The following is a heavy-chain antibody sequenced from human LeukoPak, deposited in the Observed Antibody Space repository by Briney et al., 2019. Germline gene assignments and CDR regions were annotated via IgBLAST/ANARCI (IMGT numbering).Heavy chain of an antibody. V-gene: IGHV3-30*18. Sequence: GRSRRPSCAPAGSTLSSYGMHWVRQAPGKGLGWVAVISYDGSNKYYADSVKGRFTISRDNSKNTLYLQMNSLRAEDTAVYYCAKPLDYGDYYYYGMDVWGKRTTVTASS. CDR1: GSTLSSYG. CDR3: AKPLDYGDYYYYGMDV. J-gene: IGHJ6*04. CDR2: ISYDGSNK. D-gene: IGHD4-17*01.